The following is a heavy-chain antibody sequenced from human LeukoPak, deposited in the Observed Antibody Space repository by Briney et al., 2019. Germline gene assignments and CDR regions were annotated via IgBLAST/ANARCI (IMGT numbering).Heavy chain of an antibody. CDR2: IKQDGSEK. D-gene: IGHD2-2*01. J-gene: IGHJ4*02. V-gene: IGHV3-7*03. Sequence: GGSLRLSCAASGFTFSSYWMSWVRQAPGKGLEWVANIKQDGSEKYYVDSVKGRFTISRDNAKNSLYLQMNSLRAEDTAVYYCASAPPYCSSISCYDYWGQGTLVTVSS. CDR3: ASAPPYCSSISCYDY. CDR1: GFTFSSYW.